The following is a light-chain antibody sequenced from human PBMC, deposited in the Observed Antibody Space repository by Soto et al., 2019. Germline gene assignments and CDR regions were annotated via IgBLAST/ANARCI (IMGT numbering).Light chain of an antibody. Sequence: DIQMNQSPSPLSASIEDRVSIICRTSQSIARWLAWYQQKPGKAPKLVIYYVSTLESGVPSRFSGSGSATKFTLTIGSMQADDVATYYCQQYNSWATFDGGTKVEIK. CDR2: YVS. CDR1: QSIARW. CDR3: QQYNSWAT. J-gene: IGKJ4*01. V-gene: IGKV1-5*02.